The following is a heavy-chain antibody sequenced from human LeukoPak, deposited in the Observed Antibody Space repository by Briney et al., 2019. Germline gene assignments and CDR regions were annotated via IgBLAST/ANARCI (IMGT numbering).Heavy chain of an antibody. D-gene: IGHD6-19*01. CDR2: ISYDGSNK. CDR1: GFTFSSYG. V-gene: IGHV3-30*18. J-gene: IGHJ6*02. Sequence: GGSLRLSCAASGFTFSSYGMHWVRQAPGKGLEWVAVISYDGSNKYYADSVKGRFTISRDNPKNTLYLQMNSLRAEDTAVYYCAKIRGDSSGWYYYYGMDVWGQGTTVTVSS. CDR3: AKIRGDSSGWYYYYGMDV.